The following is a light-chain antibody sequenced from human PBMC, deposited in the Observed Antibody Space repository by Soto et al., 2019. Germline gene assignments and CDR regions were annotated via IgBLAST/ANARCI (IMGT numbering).Light chain of an antibody. V-gene: IGLV1-51*01. CDR1: SSNIGKNY. J-gene: IGLJ2*01. CDR2: DNN. Sequence: QSVLTQPPSVSAAPGQKVTISCSGSSSNIGKNYVSWYQHLPGTAPKLLIYDNNKRPSGIPDRFSGSKSGTSATLGITGLQTGDEADYYCETWDSSLSAGVFGGGTKLTVL. CDR3: ETWDSSLSAGV.